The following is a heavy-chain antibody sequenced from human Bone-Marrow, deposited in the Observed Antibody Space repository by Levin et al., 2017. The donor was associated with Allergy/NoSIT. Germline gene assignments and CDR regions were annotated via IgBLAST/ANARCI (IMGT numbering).Heavy chain of an antibody. CDR1: GGSISSYY. CDR2: IYYSGST. Sequence: SETLSLTCTVSGGSISSYYWSWIRQPPGKGLEWIGYIYYSGSTNYNPSLKSRVTISVDTSKNQFSLKLSSVTAADTAVYYCARVSNSGWHRSFYFDYWGQGTLVTVSS. J-gene: IGHJ4*02. CDR3: ARVSNSGWHRSFYFDY. D-gene: IGHD6-19*01. V-gene: IGHV4-59*01.